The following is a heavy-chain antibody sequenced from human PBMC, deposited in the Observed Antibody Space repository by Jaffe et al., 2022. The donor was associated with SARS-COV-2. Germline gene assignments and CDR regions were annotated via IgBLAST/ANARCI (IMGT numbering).Heavy chain of an antibody. CDR2: IKSKTDGGTT. Sequence: EVQLVESGGGLVKPGGSLRLSCAASGFTFSNAWMSWVRQAPGKGLEWVGRIKSKTDGGTTDYAAPVKGRFTISRDDSKNTLYLQMNSLKTEDTAVYYCTTFGYSYGFNYYGMDVWGQGTTVTVSS. V-gene: IGHV3-15*01. J-gene: IGHJ6*02. CDR1: GFTFSNAW. D-gene: IGHD5-18*01. CDR3: TTFGYSYGFNYYGMDV.